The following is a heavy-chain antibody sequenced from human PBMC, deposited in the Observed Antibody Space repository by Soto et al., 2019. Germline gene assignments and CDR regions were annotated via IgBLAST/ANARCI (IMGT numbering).Heavy chain of an antibody. CDR2: IIPIFGTA. D-gene: IGHD3-10*01. Sequence: QVQLVQSGAEVKKPGSSVKVSCKASGGTFSSYAISWVRQAPGQGLEWMGGIIPIFGTANYAQKFQGRVTITADESTSTAFMDVGRPRSEGQAVYYLAGGKITRVPGVVFYDYGMALWGQGTTVTVSS. CDR3: AGGKITRVPGVVFYDYGMAL. V-gene: IGHV1-69*01. CDR1: GGTFSSYA. J-gene: IGHJ6*02.